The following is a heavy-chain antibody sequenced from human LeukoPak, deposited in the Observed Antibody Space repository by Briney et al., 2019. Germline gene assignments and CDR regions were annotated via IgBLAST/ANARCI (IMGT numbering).Heavy chain of an antibody. J-gene: IGHJ4*02. CDR2: IYYSGTT. V-gene: IGHV4-59*01. CDR3: AKGGIRYGAYFDY. Sequence: SETLSLTCTVSGGSISSYYWSWIRQPPGKGLEWIGYIYYSGTTNYNPSLKSRVTISVDTSKNQFSLKLSSVTAADTAVYYCAKGGIRYGAYFDYWGQGALVTVSS. D-gene: IGHD4/OR15-4a*01. CDR1: GGSISSYY.